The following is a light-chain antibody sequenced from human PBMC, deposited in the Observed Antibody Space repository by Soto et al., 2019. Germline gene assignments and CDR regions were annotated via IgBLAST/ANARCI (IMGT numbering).Light chain of an antibody. CDR3: FSYTTSNTWV. J-gene: IGLJ3*02. CDR1: SSDVGTYIY. Sequence: QSVLTQPASVSGSPGQSITISCTGTSSDVGTYIYVSWYQHHPGKAPKLMIYEVSNRPSGVSNRFSGSKSGNTASLTIFGLQAEDEADYYCFSYTTSNTWVFGGGTKLTVL. CDR2: EVS. V-gene: IGLV2-14*01.